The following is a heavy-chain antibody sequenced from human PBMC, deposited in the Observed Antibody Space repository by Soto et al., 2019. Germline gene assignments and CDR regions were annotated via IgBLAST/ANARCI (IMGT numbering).Heavy chain of an antibody. J-gene: IGHJ4*02. V-gene: IGHV4-31*03. CDR2: IYYSGST. D-gene: IGHD2-21*02. CDR1: GGSISSGGYY. CDR3: VGDVVVPASYFDS. Sequence: PSETLSLTCTVSGGSISSGGYYWSWIRQHPGKGLEWIGYIYYSGSTYYNPSLKSRVTISVDTSKNQFSLKLSSVTAADTAVYFCVGDVVVPASYFDSWGQGILVTVSS.